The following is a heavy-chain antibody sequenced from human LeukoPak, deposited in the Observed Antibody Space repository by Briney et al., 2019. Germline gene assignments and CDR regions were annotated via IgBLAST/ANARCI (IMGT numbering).Heavy chain of an antibody. Sequence: GGSLRLSCAASGFTFRDYWIHWVRQAPGKGLVWVGRTDNDGSDTIYADSVKGRFTVSRDNAKNTLFLQMNSLRAEDTAVYFCARGGFSHGFDVWGQGQWSPSLQ. CDR2: TDNDGSDT. CDR3: ARGGFSHGFDV. D-gene: IGHD5-12*01. CDR1: GFTFRDYW. J-gene: IGHJ3*01. V-gene: IGHV3-74*01.